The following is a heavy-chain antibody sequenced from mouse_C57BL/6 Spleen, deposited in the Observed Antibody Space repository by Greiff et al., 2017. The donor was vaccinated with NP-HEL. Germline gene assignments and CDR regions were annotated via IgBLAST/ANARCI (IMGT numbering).Heavy chain of an antibody. CDR2: INPGSGGT. J-gene: IGHJ1*03. CDR3: ARDYYGSSSPGYWYFDV. Sequence: VQLQQSGAELVRPGTSVKVSCKASGYAFTNYLIEWVKQRPGQGLEWIGVINPGSGGTNYTEKFKGKATMTADKSSSTAYLQLSSLASEDSAVYFCARDYYGSSSPGYWYFDVWGTGTTVTVSS. V-gene: IGHV1-54*01. D-gene: IGHD1-1*01. CDR1: GYAFTNYL.